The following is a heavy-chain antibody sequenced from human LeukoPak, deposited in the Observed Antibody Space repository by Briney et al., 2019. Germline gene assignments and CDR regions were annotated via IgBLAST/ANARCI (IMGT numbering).Heavy chain of an antibody. CDR3: ASPRIPFSMTVVTPFDF. D-gene: IGHD2-21*01. CDR1: GITLNNYA. J-gene: IGHJ4*02. V-gene: IGHV3-30-3*01. CDR2: ISDDGHNK. Sequence: PGRSLRLSCTASGITLNNYAMHWVRQAPGKGLEWVALISDDGHNKFYGDSVKGRFTISRDNSKSVLYLELDSLRPEDTAVCYCASPRIPFSMTVVTPFDFWGQGTLVIVSS.